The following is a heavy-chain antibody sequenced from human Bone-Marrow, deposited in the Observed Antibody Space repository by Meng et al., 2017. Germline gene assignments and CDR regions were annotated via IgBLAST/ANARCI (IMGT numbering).Heavy chain of an antibody. CDR2: ISGSGDST. Sequence: GGSLRLSCAASGFTFSSYAMNWVRQTPGKGLEWVSTISGSGDSTYYADSVKGRFTVSRDNSKNTLYLQMNSLRAEDAAIYYCARSGRDYYFDFWGQGTLVTVSS. V-gene: IGHV3-23*01. CDR1: GFTFSSYA. CDR3: ARSGRDYYFDF. D-gene: IGHD1-14*01. J-gene: IGHJ4*02.